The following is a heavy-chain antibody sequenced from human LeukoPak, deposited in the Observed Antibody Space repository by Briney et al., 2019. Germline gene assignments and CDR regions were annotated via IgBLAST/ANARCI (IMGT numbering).Heavy chain of an antibody. CDR2: MNPNSGNT. J-gene: IGHJ4*02. D-gene: IGHD6-19*01. Sequence: ASVKVSCKASGYTFTSYDISWVRQATGQGLEWMGWMNPNSGNTGYAQKFQGRVTMTRNTSISTAYMELSSLRSEDTAVRSRSSGRTYYFDYWGQGTLVTVSS. V-gene: IGHV1-8*01. CDR1: GYTFTSYD. CDR3: SSGRTYYFDY.